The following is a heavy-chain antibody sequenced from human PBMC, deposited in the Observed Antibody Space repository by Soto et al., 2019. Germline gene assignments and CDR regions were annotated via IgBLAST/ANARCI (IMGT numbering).Heavy chain of an antibody. CDR3: ATDLLFGDDYYGMDV. J-gene: IGHJ6*02. CDR1: GGSISSGGYY. Sequence: QVQLQESGPGLVKPSQTLSLTCTVSGGSISSGGYYWSWIRQHPGKGLEWIGYIYYSGSTYYNQSLKSRVTISVATSNNPFSLKLSSVPAASTAVYYCATDLLFGDDYYGMDVCGQGTTVTVSS. D-gene: IGHD3-10*01. V-gene: IGHV4-31*03. CDR2: IYYSGST.